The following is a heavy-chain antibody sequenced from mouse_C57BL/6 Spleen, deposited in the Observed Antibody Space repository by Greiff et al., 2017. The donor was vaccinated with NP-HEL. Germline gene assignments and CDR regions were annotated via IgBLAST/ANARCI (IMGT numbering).Heavy chain of an antibody. J-gene: IGHJ1*03. D-gene: IGHD2-5*01. CDR1: GYTFTSYW. V-gene: IGHV1-55*01. CDR2: IYPGSGST. CDR3: ALYSRGYWYFDD. Sequence: VQLQQPGAELVKPGASVKMSCKASGYTFTSYWITWVKQRPGQGLEWIGDIYPGSGSTNYNEKFKSKATLTVDTSSSTAYMQLSSLTSEDSAVYYCALYSRGYWYFDDWGTGTTVTVSS.